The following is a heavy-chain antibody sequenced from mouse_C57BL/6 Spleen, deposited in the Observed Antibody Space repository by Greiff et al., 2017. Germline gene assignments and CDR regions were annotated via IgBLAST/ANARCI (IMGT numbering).Heavy chain of an antibody. D-gene: IGHD1-1*01. J-gene: IGHJ4*01. CDR1: GYTFTSYW. CDR2: INPSNGST. V-gene: IGHV1-53*01. CDR3: ARDYGGSYAMDY. Sequence: VQLQQPGTGLVKPGASVKLSCTASGYTFTSYWMPWVKQRPGQGLEWVGNINPSNGSTNYTEKFKSKATLTVDKSSSTAYMQLSSLTSEDSAVYYCARDYGGSYAMDYWGQGTSVTVSS.